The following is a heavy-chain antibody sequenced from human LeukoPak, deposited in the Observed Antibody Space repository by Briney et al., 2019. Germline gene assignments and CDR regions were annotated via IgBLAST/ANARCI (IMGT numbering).Heavy chain of an antibody. CDR1: GFTFSSYA. CDR3: AKRYYGSGSFYDN. V-gene: IGHV3-23*01. J-gene: IGHJ4*02. D-gene: IGHD3-10*01. CDR2: ISANADTA. Sequence: PGGSLRLSCAASGFTFSSYAMTWVRQAPGKGLEWVSSISANADTAYYADSVKGRFTISRDNSKNTLYLQMNTLRVEDTAFYYCAKRYYGSGSFYDNWGQGTLVTVSS.